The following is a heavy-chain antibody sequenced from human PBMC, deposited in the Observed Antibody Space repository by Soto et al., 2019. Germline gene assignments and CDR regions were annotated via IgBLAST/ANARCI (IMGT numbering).Heavy chain of an antibody. Sequence: SETLSLTCAVSGYSINRGYYWGWIRQSTGKGLEWIGSVFHSGTTYSTPSLKTRLTISVDTSKNQFSLDLNAVTAADTAVYYCVRDFGDLHDFWSGSDYWGQGIPVTVSS. D-gene: IGHD3-3*01. CDR3: VRDFGDLHDFWSGSDY. CDR2: VFHSGTT. CDR1: GYSINRGYY. J-gene: IGHJ4*02. V-gene: IGHV4-38-2*02.